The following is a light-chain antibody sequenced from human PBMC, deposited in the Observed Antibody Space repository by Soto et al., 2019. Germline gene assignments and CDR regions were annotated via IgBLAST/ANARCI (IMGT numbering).Light chain of an antibody. V-gene: IGKV1D-12*01. Sequence: DIQMTQSPSSVSASVGDRVTITCRASQAISTWLAWYQQKPGKAPKLLIYAASNLQTGVPSRFSGSGSGTDFTLTISSLQAEDFANYYCQQANSFPRTFGQGTKVEIK. CDR1: QAISTW. J-gene: IGKJ1*01. CDR2: AAS. CDR3: QQANSFPRT.